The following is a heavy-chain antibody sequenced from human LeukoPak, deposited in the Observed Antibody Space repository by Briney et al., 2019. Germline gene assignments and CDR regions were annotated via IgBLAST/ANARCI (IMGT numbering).Heavy chain of an antibody. Sequence: PSQTMSLTCTVSGGSISSGSYYWSRIRQPAGKGLEWIGRIYTSGGTNYNPSLKSRVTMSVDTSKNQLSLKLSSVTAADTAVYYCARDIEIFGVVTVVGYYMDVWGKGTTVTVSS. V-gene: IGHV4-61*02. D-gene: IGHD3-3*01. CDR2: IYTSGGT. CDR1: GGSISSGSYY. J-gene: IGHJ6*03. CDR3: ARDIEIFGVVTVVGYYMDV.